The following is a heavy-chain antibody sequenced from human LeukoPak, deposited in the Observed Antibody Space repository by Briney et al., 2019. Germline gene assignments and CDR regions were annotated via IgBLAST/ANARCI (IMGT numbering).Heavy chain of an antibody. CDR2: INPDSGFT. CDR3: APTAEAYTGWWKV. J-gene: IGHJ4*02. Sequence: GASVKVSCKASGYKFTDDYMHWVRQAPGQGLDFMGWINPDSGFTNYAQKFKGRVTMTRDTSISTAYLEVRSLTSDDTAVYYCAPTAEAYTGWWKVWGQGTLVTVSS. CDR1: GYKFTDDY. V-gene: IGHV1-2*02. D-gene: IGHD3-16*01.